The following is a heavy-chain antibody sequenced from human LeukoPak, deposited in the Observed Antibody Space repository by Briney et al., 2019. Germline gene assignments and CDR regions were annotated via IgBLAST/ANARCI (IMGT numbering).Heavy chain of an antibody. Sequence: SETLSLSCTVSGGSISTYYWTWIRQPPGKGLEWIGYIYYSGSTNYNPSLKSRVTISVDTSKNQFSLKLSSVTAADTAVYYCARSALRYFDWLSYAFAIWGQGTMVTVSS. D-gene: IGHD3-9*01. CDR1: GGSISTYY. J-gene: IGHJ3*02. CDR2: IYYSGST. V-gene: IGHV4-59*01. CDR3: ARSALRYFDWLSYAFAI.